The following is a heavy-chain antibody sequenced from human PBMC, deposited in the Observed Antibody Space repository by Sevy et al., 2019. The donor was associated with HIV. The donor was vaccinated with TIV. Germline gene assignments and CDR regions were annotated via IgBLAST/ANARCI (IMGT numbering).Heavy chain of an antibody. CDR2: ISYDGSNK. CDR3: ARGTAMVKAPLDY. V-gene: IGHV3-30-3*01. CDR1: GFTFSSYA. D-gene: IGHD5-18*01. J-gene: IGHJ4*02. Sequence: GGSLRLSCAASGFTFSSYAMHWVRQAPGKGLEWVAVISYDGSNKYYADSVKGRFTISRDNSKNTLYLQMNSLRAEDTAVYYCARGTAMVKAPLDYWGQGTLVTVSS.